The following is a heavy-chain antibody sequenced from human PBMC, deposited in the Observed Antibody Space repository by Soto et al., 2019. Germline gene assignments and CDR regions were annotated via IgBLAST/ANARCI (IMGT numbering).Heavy chain of an antibody. J-gene: IGHJ1*01. V-gene: IGHV4-39*02. CDR1: GGSIRSTRYY. CDR2: IYYTGAT. D-gene: IGHD1-1*01. CDR3: AREDRDDNRGPGN. Sequence: QLQLQESGPGLVKPSETLSLTCSVFGGSIRSTRYYWGWVRQPPGKGLEWLGSIYYTGATQYNPSVEGRVTLSVDTSMNQFSLKLRFVTAADSAIYYCAREDRDDNRGPGNRGQGTLVTVSS.